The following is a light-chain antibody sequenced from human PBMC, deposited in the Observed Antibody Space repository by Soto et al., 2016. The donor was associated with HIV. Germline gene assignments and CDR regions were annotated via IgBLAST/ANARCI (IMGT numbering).Light chain of an antibody. J-gene: IGKJ5*01. CDR1: QMINSY. CDR3: QQSYSIPLT. CDR2: AAS. Sequence: DIQMTQSPSSLSAFIGDRVTITCRASQMINSYLNWYQQKPAKAPRLLIYAASTLQVGVPSRFSGSGSGTDFFLTISNVQPEDIATYYCQQSYSIPLTFGQGTRLEI. V-gene: IGKV1-39*01.